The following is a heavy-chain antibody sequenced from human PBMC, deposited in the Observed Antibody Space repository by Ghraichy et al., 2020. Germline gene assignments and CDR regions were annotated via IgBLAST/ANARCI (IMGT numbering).Heavy chain of an antibody. CDR1: GVSVTSNY. V-gene: IGHV3-53*01. J-gene: IGHJ4*02. CDR3: ARGSAGPFDY. Sequence: GGSLRLSCAASGVSVTSNYMNWVRQAPGKGLEWVSVIKTGDTTYYADSVNGRFTISRDSSKNTLYLQMSSLRADDTAVYYCARGSAGPFDYWGQGTLVTVSS. CDR2: IKTGDTT.